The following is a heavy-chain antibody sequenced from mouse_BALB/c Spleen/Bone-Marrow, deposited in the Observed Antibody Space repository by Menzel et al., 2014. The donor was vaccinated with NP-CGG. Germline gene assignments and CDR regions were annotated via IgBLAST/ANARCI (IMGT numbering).Heavy chain of an antibody. CDR1: GFTFSSYY. CDR2: INSNGGST. J-gene: IGHJ2*01. CDR3: VRYPPIYEGYFDY. V-gene: IGHV5-6-2*01. Sequence: DVKLVESGGGLVKFGGSLKLSCAASGFTFSSYYMSWVRQTPEKRLELVAVINSNGGSTYYPDTVKGRFAISRDNAKNTLYLQMSSLKSEDTALYYCVRYPPIYEGYFDYWGQGTTLTVSS. D-gene: IGHD1-3*01.